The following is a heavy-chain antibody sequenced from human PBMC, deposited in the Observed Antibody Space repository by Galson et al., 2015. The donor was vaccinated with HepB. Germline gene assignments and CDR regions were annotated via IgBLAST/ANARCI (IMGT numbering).Heavy chain of an antibody. V-gene: IGHV3-48*03. J-gene: IGHJ6*02. CDR1: GFTFSSYE. CDR3: ATPYDVVIYGMDV. D-gene: IGHD3-22*01. Sequence: SLRLSCAASGFTFSSYEMNWVRQAPGKGLEWVSYISSSGSTIYYADSVKGRFTISRDNAKNSLYLQMNSLRAEDTAVYYCATPYDVVIYGMDVWGQGTTVTVSS. CDR2: ISSSGSTI.